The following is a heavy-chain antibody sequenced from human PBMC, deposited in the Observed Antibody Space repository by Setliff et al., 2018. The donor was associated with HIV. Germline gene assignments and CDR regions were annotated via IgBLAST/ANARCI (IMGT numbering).Heavy chain of an antibody. J-gene: IGHJ3*02. CDR1: GYTFTSYG. D-gene: IGHD2-21*01. Sequence: VASVKVSCKASGYTFTSYGISWVRQAPGQGLEWMGWISTYNGNTKYIQKLQGRVTMTTDTSTSTAYMELRSLRSDDTAMYYCARPSSPDCGGDCYPDAFDIWGQGTMVTVSS. CDR2: ISTYNGNT. CDR3: ARPSSPDCGGDCYPDAFDI. V-gene: IGHV1-18*01.